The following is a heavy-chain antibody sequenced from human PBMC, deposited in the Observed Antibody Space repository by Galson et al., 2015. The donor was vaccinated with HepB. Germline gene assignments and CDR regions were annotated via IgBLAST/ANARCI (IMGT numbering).Heavy chain of an antibody. CDR3: AREEQNLVGAAGYYFDK. CDR2: VSHDGSTK. D-gene: IGHD1-26*01. V-gene: IGHV3-30-3*01. J-gene: IGHJ4*02. Sequence: SLRLSCAGSRFTFSAYVMHWVRQAPGKGLQWVAVVSHDGSTKFYADSVKGRFSISRDNSKNTLYLQMNSLRAEDTAMYYCAREEQNLVGAAGYYFDKWGQGTLVTVSS. CDR1: RFTFSAYV.